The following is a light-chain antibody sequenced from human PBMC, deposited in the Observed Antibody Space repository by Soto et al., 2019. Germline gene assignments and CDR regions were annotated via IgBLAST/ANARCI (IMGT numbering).Light chain of an antibody. CDR3: QQYNDWPYT. CDR1: QSIGID. Sequence: EIVVTQSPATLSVSPGDRATLSCRASQSIGIDLAWYQQKPGQAPRLLIYGTSTRATGVPARFSGFGSGTEFTLAISSLQSEDFAIYYCQQYNDWPYTFGQGTKLEIK. J-gene: IGKJ2*01. CDR2: GTS. V-gene: IGKV3-15*01.